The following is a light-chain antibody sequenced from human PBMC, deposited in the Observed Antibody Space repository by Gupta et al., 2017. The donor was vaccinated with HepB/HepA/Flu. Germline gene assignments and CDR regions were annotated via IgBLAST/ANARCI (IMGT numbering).Light chain of an antibody. CDR1: SGPSSYA. CDR2: LDSDGSH. V-gene: IGLV4-69*01. Sequence: QLVLTQSPSVSASLGASVKLTCTLTSGPSSYAIAWHQQQPEKGPRYLMKLDSDGSHTTGDGIPDRFSGSSSGAARYLTISSLQSEDEDYYYCQTWGIGIQVFGGGTKLTVL. J-gene: IGLJ3*02. CDR3: QTWGIGIQV.